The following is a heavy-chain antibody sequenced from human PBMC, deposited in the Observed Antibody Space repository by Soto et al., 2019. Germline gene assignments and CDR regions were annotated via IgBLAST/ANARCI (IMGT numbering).Heavy chain of an antibody. Sequence: QVQLVQSGAEVKKPGSSVKVSCEASGGTFSSYSFSWVRQAPGQGLEWMGRVIPILGMANYAQKFQGRVTMTEDKATSTVYMELSSLRAEDTAVYYCARGGAVVVPGAVDRHNWFDPWGQGTLVTVSS. J-gene: IGHJ5*02. V-gene: IGHV1-69*02. D-gene: IGHD2-2*01. CDR2: VIPILGMA. CDR1: GGTFSSYS. CDR3: ARGGAVVVPGAVDRHNWFDP.